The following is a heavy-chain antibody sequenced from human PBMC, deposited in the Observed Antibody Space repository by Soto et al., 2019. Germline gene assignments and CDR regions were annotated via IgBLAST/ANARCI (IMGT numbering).Heavy chain of an antibody. CDR1: GGSITNSNW. CDR2: IYHAGST. J-gene: IGHJ4*02. D-gene: IGHD1-26*01. Sequence: SETLSLTCTVSGGSITNSNWWSWVRLPPAKGLEWMGDIYHAGSTKYNPSLGHRVTISVDTSNNQFALTLTSVTAADTAVYFCARGPPIVGNTTPLDSWGQGTLVTVSS. CDR3: ARGPPIVGNTTPLDS. V-gene: IGHV4-4*02.